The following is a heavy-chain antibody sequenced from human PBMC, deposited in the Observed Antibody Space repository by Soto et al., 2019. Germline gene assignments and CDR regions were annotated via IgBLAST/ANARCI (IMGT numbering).Heavy chain of an antibody. CDR2: INHSGST. CDR1: GGSFSGYY. J-gene: IGHJ6*03. Sequence: SETLSLTCAVYGGSFSGYYWSWIRQPPGKGLEWIGEINHSGSTNYNPSLKSRVTISVDTSKNQFSLKLSSVTAADTAVYYCARVGASYYYGAGSLPYYYYMDVWGKGTTVTVSS. V-gene: IGHV4-34*01. CDR3: ARVGASYYYGAGSLPYYYYMDV. D-gene: IGHD3-10*01.